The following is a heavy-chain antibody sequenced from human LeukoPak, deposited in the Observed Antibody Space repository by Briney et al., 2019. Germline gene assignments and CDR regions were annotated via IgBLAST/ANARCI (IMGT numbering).Heavy chain of an antibody. J-gene: IGHJ4*02. CDR1: GFTFSSYG. V-gene: IGHV3-30*18. Sequence: GGSLRLSCAASGFTFSSYGMHWVRQAPATGLERVAVISYDGSNKYYADSVKGRFTISRDNSKNTLYLQMNSLRAEDTAVYHCAKGVRFLEWLEYYFDYWGQGTLVTVSS. CDR2: ISYDGSNK. D-gene: IGHD3-3*01. CDR3: AKGVRFLEWLEYYFDY.